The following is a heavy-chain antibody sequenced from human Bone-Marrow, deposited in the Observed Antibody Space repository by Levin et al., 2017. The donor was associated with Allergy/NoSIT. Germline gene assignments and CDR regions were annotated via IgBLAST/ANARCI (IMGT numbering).Heavy chain of an antibody. CDR1: GGSISSSSYY. CDR3: AGDVRKGGVINTPYFDY. V-gene: IGHV4-39*07. D-gene: IGHD3-3*01. Sequence: SETLSLTCTVSGGSISSSSYYWGWIRQPPGKGLEWIGSISYSGSTYYNASLKSRVTISVDTSKNQISLKLSSVTAADTAVYYCAGDVRKGGVINTPYFDYWGQGTLVTVSS. J-gene: IGHJ4*02. CDR2: ISYSGST.